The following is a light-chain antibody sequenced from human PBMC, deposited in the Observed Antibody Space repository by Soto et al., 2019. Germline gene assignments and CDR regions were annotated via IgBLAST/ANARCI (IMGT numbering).Light chain of an antibody. CDR3: AAWDDSLGGV. Sequence: QSVLTQPPSASGTPGQRVTTSCSGSSSNIGSNYVYWYQQLPGTAPKLLIYSNNQRPSGVPDRFSGSKPGTSASLAISGLRSEDEADYYCAAWDDSLGGVFGTGTKVTVL. V-gene: IGLV1-47*02. CDR2: SNN. CDR1: SSNIGSNY. J-gene: IGLJ1*01.